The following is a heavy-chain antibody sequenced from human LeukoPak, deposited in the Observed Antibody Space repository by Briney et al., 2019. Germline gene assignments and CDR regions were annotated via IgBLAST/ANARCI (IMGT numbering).Heavy chain of an antibody. V-gene: IGHV4-39*07. J-gene: IGHJ4*02. CDR2: IYYSGST. CDR3: ATLPPEDIVVVPAAQDHY. CDR1: GGSISSSSYY. Sequence: SEALSLTCTVSGGSISSSSYYWGWIRQPPGKGLEWIGSIYYSGSTYYNPSLKSRVTISVDTSKNQFSLKLSSVTAADTAVYYCATLPPEDIVVVPAAQDHYWGQGTLVTVSS. D-gene: IGHD2-2*01.